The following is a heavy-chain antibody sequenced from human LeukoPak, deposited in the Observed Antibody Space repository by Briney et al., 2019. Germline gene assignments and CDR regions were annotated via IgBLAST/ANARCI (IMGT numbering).Heavy chain of an antibody. D-gene: IGHD6-19*01. J-gene: IGHJ4*02. CDR1: GFTFSSYA. V-gene: IGHV3-30-3*01. Sequence: GRSLRLSCAASGFTFSSYAMHWVRQAPGKGLEWVAVISYDGSNKYYADSVKGRFTISRDNSKNTLYLQMNSLRAEDTDVYYCARGRIAVAGPLGYWGQGTLVTVSS. CDR2: ISYDGSNK. CDR3: ARGRIAVAGPLGY.